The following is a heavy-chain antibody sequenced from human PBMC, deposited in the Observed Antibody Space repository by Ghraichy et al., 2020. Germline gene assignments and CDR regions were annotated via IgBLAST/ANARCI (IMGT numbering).Heavy chain of an antibody. CDR3: ATATYYGSSGYPFFDY. CDR1: GYTLTELS. CDR2: FDPEDGET. V-gene: IGHV1-24*01. Sequence: ASVKVSCKVSGYTLTELSMHWVRQAPGKGLEWMGGFDPEDGETIYAQKFQGRVTMTEDTSTDTAYMELSSLRSEDTAVYYCATATYYGSSGYPFFDYWGQGTLVTVSS. D-gene: IGHD3-22*01. J-gene: IGHJ4*02.